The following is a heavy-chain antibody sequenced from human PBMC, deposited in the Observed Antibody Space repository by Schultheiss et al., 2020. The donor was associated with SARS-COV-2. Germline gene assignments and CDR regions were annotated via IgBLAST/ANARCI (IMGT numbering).Heavy chain of an antibody. Sequence: SETLSLTCTVSGGSVSSGSYSWTWIRQPPGKGLEWIGYIYYSGSTNYNPSLKSRVTISVDTSKNQFSLKLSSVTAADTAVYYCARDRAKDYYYGMDVWGQGTTVTVSS. J-gene: IGHJ6*02. D-gene: IGHD4/OR15-4a*01. V-gene: IGHV4-61*01. CDR1: GGSVSSGSYS. CDR3: ARDRAKDYYYGMDV. CDR2: IYYSGST.